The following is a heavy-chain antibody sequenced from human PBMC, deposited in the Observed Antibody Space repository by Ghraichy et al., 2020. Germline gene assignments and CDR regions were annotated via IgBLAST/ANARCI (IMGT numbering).Heavy chain of an antibody. V-gene: IGHV4-38-2*02. CDR1: GYSIRSGYF. CDR2: IYHSGNT. Sequence: SETLSLTCTVSGYSIRSGYFWGWIRQPPGKGLEWIGRIYHSGNTHHNPSLTSRVIISVDTSKNQFSLRLSSVTAADTAVYYCATLAVAGPLDYWGQGALVTVSS. CDR3: ATLAVAGPLDY. D-gene: IGHD6-19*01. J-gene: IGHJ4*02.